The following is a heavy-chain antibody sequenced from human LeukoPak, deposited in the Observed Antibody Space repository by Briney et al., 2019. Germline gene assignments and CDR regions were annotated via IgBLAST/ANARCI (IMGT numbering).Heavy chain of an antibody. CDR1: GGSFSGYY. D-gene: IGHD3-10*01. CDR3: ARGQGRLITMVRGVITTSGY. Sequence: SETLSLTCAVYGGSFSGYYWSWIRQPPGKGLEWIGEINHSGSTNYNPSLKSRVTISVDTSKNQFSLKLSSVTAADTAVYYCARGQGRLITMVRGVITTSGYWGQGTLVTVSS. J-gene: IGHJ4*02. V-gene: IGHV4-34*01. CDR2: INHSGST.